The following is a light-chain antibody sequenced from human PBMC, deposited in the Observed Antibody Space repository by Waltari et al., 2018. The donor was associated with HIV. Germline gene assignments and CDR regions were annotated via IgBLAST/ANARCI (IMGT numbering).Light chain of an antibody. CDR1: QIIGGN. CDR3: QQYLDWPPWT. V-gene: IGKV3D-15*01. J-gene: IGKJ1*01. Sequence: EIVMTQSPATLSVSAGERATLSCRASQIIGGNLAWYQQRHGQPPRLLVYGASSREPGIPARFSGRGSGTEFTLTISSLESDDSAVYYCQQYLDWPPWTFGQGTKV. CDR2: GAS.